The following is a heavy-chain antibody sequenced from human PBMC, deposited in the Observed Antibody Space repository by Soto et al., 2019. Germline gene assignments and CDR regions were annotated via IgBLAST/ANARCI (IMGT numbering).Heavy chain of an antibody. V-gene: IGHV3-23*01. D-gene: IGHD6-13*01. CDR1: GFTFSAYA. CDR2: ISGSGGAT. Sequence: EVQLLESGGGVVQPGGSLRLSCAASGFTFSAYAISWVRQAPGKGLEWVSVISGSGGATYYADSVKGRFTISRDNSKNTLYLQMNSLRAEDTAVYYCARQEYSTTWYLKYWGQGTLVTVSS. J-gene: IGHJ4*02. CDR3: ARQEYSTTWYLKY.